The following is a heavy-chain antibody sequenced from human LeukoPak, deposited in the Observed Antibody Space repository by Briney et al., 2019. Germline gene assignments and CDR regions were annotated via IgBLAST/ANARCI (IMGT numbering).Heavy chain of an antibody. D-gene: IGHD2-2*01. CDR3: ARGLSRSFAFDI. J-gene: IGHJ3*02. CDR2: ITGSGGRT. Sequence: SGGSLRLSCAASGFTFSSYGMSWVRQAPGKGLEWVSGITGSGGRTYYADSVKGRFTISRDNSKNMLYLQVNSLRAEDTAVYYCARGLSRSFAFDIWGQGTMVTVSS. V-gene: IGHV3-23*01. CDR1: GFTFSSYG.